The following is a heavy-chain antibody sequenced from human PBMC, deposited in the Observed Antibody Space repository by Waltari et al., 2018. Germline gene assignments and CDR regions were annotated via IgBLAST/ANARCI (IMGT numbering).Heavy chain of an antibody. V-gene: IGHV1-69-2*01. Sequence: VQLVQSGAEVKKPGASVTVSCKASGYTFTSYGISWVRQAPGKGLEWMGRVDPEDGETIYAEKFQGRVTITADTSTDTAYMELSSLRSEDTAVYYCATGIQAYFQHWGQGTLVTVSS. CDR2: VDPEDGET. CDR1: GYTFTSYG. J-gene: IGHJ1*01. CDR3: ATGIQAYFQH.